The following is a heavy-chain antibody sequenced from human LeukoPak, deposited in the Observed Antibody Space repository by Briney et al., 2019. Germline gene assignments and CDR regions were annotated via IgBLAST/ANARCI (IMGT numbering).Heavy chain of an antibody. CDR3: AKREGPNNGPIDS. V-gene: IGHV3-23*01. D-gene: IGHD5-24*01. CDR2: INARGSDI. Sequence: GGSLRLSCAASGFTFNTYSMNWVRQAPGTGLEWVSAINARGSDIYYADSMKGRFTISRDVFKNTLYLQMSSLRAEDTAVYYCAKREGPNNGPIDSWGQGTLVTVSS. J-gene: IGHJ4*02. CDR1: GFTFNTYS.